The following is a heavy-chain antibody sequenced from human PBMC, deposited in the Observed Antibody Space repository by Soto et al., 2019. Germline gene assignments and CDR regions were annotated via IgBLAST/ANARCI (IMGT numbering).Heavy chain of an antibody. CDR2: ISYDGSNK. CDR3: ASSLAPHYSSSSTY. Sequence: GGSLRLSCAASGFTFSSYAMHWVRQAPGKGLEWVAVISYDGSNKYYADSVKGRFTISRDNSKNTPYLQMNSLRAEDTAVYYCASSLAPHYSSSSTYWGQGTLGTVYS. V-gene: IGHV3-30*04. CDR1: GFTFSSYA. J-gene: IGHJ4*02. D-gene: IGHD6-6*01.